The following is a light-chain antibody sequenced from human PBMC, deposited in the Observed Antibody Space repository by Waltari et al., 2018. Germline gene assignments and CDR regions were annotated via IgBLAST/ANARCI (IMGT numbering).Light chain of an antibody. Sequence: QSALTQPASVSGSPGQSITISCTGTSRDGGSYNLVSWYQQHPGKAPKLMIYEGSKRPSGVSNRFSGSKSGNTASLTISGLQAEDEADYYCCSYAGSSTFAVFGGGTKLTVL. CDR1: SRDGGSYNL. CDR2: EGS. V-gene: IGLV2-23*03. J-gene: IGLJ3*02. CDR3: CSYAGSSTFAV.